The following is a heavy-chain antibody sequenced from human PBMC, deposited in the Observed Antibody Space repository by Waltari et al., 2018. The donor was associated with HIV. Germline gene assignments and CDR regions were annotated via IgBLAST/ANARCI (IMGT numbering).Heavy chain of an antibody. CDR1: GFTFSSYT. CDR3: ASLTPITMIRGAYFYYGMDV. V-gene: IGHV3-21*01. D-gene: IGHD3-10*01. Sequence: EVQLVESGGGLVKPGGSLRLSCAASGFTFSSYTMNWVRQAPGKGLEWVSSITSDSGSTYYADSVKGRFTISRDNARNSLYLQMNSLRAEDTAVYYCASLTPITMIRGAYFYYGMDVWGQGTTVTVSS. J-gene: IGHJ6*02. CDR2: ITSDSGST.